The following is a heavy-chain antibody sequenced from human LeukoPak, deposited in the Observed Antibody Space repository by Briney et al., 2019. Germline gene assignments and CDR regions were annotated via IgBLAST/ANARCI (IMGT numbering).Heavy chain of an antibody. D-gene: IGHD1-26*01. CDR1: GGSFSGYY. CDR2: INHSGST. CDR3: ARDITLVGATSFDY. J-gene: IGHJ4*02. Sequence: SETLSLTCAAYGGSFSGYYWSCIRQPPGKGLEWIGEINHSGSTNYNPSLKSRVTISVDTSKNQFSLKLSSVTAADTAVYYCARDITLVGATSFDYWGQGTLVTVSS. V-gene: IGHV4-34*01.